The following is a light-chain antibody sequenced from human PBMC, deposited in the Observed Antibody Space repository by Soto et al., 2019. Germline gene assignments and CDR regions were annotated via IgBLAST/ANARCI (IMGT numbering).Light chain of an antibody. CDR1: QRISSN. V-gene: IGKV3-15*01. CDR2: GAS. CDR3: QQYNGWPIT. Sequence: EIVMWQSPATLSVSPRERAARACRARQRISSNLAWYQQKPGQAPRLLIYGASTRATGIPARFSGSGSGTEFTLTISSLQSEDFAVYYCQQYNGWPITFGQGTRLEIK. J-gene: IGKJ5*01.